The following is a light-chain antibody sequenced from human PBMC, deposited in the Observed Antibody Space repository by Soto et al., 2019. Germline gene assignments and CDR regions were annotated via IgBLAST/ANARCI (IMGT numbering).Light chain of an antibody. CDR3: NSYTSTSTSYV. V-gene: IGLV2-14*03. Sequence: SVLTQPASVSGSPGQSITISCTGTSSDFGGYNFVSWYQQHPGKAPKLLIYDVSDRPSGVSIRFSGSKSGNTASLTISGLQAEDEADYYCNSYTSTSTSYVFGSGTKVTVL. CDR2: DVS. J-gene: IGLJ1*01. CDR1: SSDFGGYNF.